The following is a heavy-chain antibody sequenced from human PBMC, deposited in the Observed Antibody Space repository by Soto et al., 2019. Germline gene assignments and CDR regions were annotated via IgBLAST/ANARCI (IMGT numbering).Heavy chain of an antibody. V-gene: IGHV5-51*01. CDR3: ARLASLPHVVADWFDP. CDR1: GYTFTTNW. D-gene: IGHD3-16*01. J-gene: IGHJ5*02. CDR2: IYPDDSDT. Sequence: GESLTLSCKASGYTFTTNWIAWVRQMPEKGLEWMGIIYPDDSDTRYSPSFEGQVTISADKSINTAYLQWSSLRASDTATYYCARLASLPHVVADWFDPWGQGTLVTSPQ.